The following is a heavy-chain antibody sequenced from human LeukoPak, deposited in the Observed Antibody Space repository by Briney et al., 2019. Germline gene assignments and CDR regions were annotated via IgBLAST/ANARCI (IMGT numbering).Heavy chain of an antibody. V-gene: IGHV4-59*01. CDR1: GGSISSYY. D-gene: IGHD3-3*01. J-gene: IGHJ5*02. CDR2: IYYSGST. Sequence: SETLSLTCTVSGGSISSYYWSWIRQPPGKGLEWIGYIYYSGSTNYNPSLKSRVTISVDTSKNQFSLKLSSVTAAGTAVYYCARVSGFWSGYPNWFDPWGQGTLVTVSS. CDR3: ARVSGFWSGYPNWFDP.